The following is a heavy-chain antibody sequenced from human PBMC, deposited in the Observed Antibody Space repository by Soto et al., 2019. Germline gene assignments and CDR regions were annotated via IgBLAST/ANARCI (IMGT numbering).Heavy chain of an antibody. V-gene: IGHV4-39*01. CDR3: ARHKSGSDWLDP. J-gene: IGHJ5*02. CDR1: GGSIIDISYC. Sequence: SETLSLTCTVSGGSIIDISYCWVCIRQPPGKGLQWIGCMFYSGATYYNPSLKNRVTLSVDTSNNEFSLKLVSVTAPDTAVYYCARHKSGSDWLDPWGQGTLVTVSS. D-gene: IGHD2-15*01. CDR2: MFYSGAT.